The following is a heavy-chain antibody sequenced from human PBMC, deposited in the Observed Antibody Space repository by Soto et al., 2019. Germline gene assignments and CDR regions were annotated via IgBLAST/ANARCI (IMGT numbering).Heavy chain of an antibody. CDR1: GYTFTNYY. J-gene: IGHJ3*02. CDR2: INPNGRST. D-gene: IGHD3-16*02. Sequence: QVQLVQSGAEVKQPGASVTVSCQASGYTFTNYYIHWLRQAPGQGLEWMGIINPNGRSTTYAKKFQDRVSLTSVTSTSTVYMDLSSLTSDDPAVYYCARVPSTPSRDASLFSHEAFDMWGQGTEVTVSS. CDR3: ARVPSTPSRDASLFSHEAFDM. V-gene: IGHV1-46*01.